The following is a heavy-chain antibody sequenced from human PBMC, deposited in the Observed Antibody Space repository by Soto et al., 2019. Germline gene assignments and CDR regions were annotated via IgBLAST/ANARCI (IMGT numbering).Heavy chain of an antibody. CDR3: ARDNPQQLASSNWFDP. J-gene: IGHJ5*02. CDR2: IYYSGST. D-gene: IGHD6-13*01. Sequence: TLSLTCPVSGGSISSGGYYWSWIRQHPGKGLEWIGYIYYSGSTYYNPSLKRRVTISVDTSKNQFSLKLSSVTAADTAVYYCARDNPQQLASSNWFDPWGQGTLVTVYS. V-gene: IGHV4-31*03. CDR1: GGSISSGGYY.